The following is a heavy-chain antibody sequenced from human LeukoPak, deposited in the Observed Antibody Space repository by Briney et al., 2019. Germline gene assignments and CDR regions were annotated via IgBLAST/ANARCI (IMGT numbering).Heavy chain of an antibody. CDR2: INPNSGGT. CDR1: GGTFISYA. D-gene: IGHD1-26*01. V-gene: IGHV1-2*02. J-gene: IGHJ6*03. CDR3: ARAQGSYYHYYMDV. Sequence: ASVKVSCKASGGTFISYAISWVRQAPGQGREWRGWINPNSGGTNYAQKFQGRVTMTRDTSISTAYMELSRLRSDDTAVYYCARAQGSYYHYYMDVWGKGTTVTVSS.